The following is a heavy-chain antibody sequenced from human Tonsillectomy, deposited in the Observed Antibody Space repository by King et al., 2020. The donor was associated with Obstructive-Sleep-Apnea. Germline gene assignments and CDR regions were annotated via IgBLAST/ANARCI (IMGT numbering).Heavy chain of an antibody. D-gene: IGHD5-12*01. J-gene: IGHJ6*02. Sequence: VQLVESGGGLVQPGGSLKLSCAASGFTFSGSAMHWVRQASGKGLEWVGRIRSKVNSYATAYAASVEGRFTISRDDSKNTAYLQMNSLKTEDTAVYYCTRHAPDIVATKWHHCTMDVWGQGTTVTVSS. CDR3: TRHAPDIVATKWHHCTMDV. CDR2: IRSKVNSYAT. CDR1: GFTFSGSA. V-gene: IGHV3-73*01.